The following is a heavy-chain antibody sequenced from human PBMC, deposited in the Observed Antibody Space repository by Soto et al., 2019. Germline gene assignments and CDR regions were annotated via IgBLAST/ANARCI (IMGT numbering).Heavy chain of an antibody. Sequence: QVQLVQSGAEVKKPGSSVKVSCKASRDTFSKYASNWVRQAPGQGLEWMGWIIPIFGSRNYAEKFQGRVTITADESTSTAYMELRSLRFEDTAVYYCARGETYLGVWGQGTTVTVSS. J-gene: IGHJ6*02. D-gene: IGHD3-16*01. CDR2: IIPIFGSR. CDR3: ARGETYLGV. V-gene: IGHV1-69*01. CDR1: RDTFSKYA.